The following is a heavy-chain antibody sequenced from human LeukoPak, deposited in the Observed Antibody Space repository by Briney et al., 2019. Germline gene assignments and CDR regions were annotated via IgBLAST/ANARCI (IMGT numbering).Heavy chain of an antibody. J-gene: IGHJ3*02. V-gene: IGHV3-30*03. CDR3: LLVDDAFDI. D-gene: IGHD2-15*01. Sequence: GGSLRLSCAASGFTFSSYGMHWVRQAPGKGLEWVAVISYDGSNKYYADSVKGRFTISRDNSKNTLYLQMNSLRAEDTAVYYCLLVDDAFDIWGQGTMVTVSS. CDR1: GFTFSSYG. CDR2: ISYDGSNK.